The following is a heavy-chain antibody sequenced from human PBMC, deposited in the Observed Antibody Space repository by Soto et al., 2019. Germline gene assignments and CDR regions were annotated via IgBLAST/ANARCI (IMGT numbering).Heavy chain of an antibody. V-gene: IGHV3-23*01. Sequence: EVQLLESGGGLVQPGGSLSLSCAASGFTFSSYAMSWVRQAPGKGLEWVSAISGSGGSTYYADSVKGRFTISRDNSKNTLYLQMNSLRAEDTAVYYCAKVLSSGWYIDYWGQGTLVTVSS. D-gene: IGHD6-19*01. CDR3: AKVLSSGWYIDY. J-gene: IGHJ4*02. CDR2: ISGSGGST. CDR1: GFTFSSYA.